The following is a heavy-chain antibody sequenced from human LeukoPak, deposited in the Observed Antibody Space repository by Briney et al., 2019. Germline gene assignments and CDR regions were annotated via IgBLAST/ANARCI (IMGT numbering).Heavy chain of an antibody. CDR1: GFTVSSNY. D-gene: IGHD5-18*01. CDR2: IYSGGST. J-gene: IGHJ4*02. Sequence: GGSLRLSCAASGFTVSSNYLSWVRQAPGRGLECVSVIYSGGSTYYADSVKGRVTISRDNSKNTLYLQMNTLRAEDTAVYYCARGGTQLWLHTDYWGQGTLVTVSS. CDR3: ARGGTQLWLHTDY. V-gene: IGHV3-53*01.